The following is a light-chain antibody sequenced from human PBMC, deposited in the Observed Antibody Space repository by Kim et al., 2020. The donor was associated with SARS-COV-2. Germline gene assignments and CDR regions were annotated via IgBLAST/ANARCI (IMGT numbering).Light chain of an antibody. Sequence: EIVLTQSPGTLSLSPGERSTLSCRASQSVSSNYLAWYRQKPGQAPRLLIHDTSTRATGITDRFSGSGSGTDFTLTISRLEPEDFAVYYCQQYAYLPRTFGQGTKVDIK. CDR3: QQYAYLPRT. J-gene: IGKJ1*01. CDR2: DTS. V-gene: IGKV3-20*01. CDR1: QSVSSNY.